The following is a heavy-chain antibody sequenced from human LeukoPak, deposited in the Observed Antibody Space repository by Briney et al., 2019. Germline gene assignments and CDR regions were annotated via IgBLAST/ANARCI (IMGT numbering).Heavy chain of an antibody. J-gene: IGHJ3*02. D-gene: IGHD1-14*01. V-gene: IGHV3-11*04. CDR1: GFTFSDYY. CDR2: ISYSVSDI. CDR3: AKEVFTGSGGAFDI. Sequence: GGSLRLSCVASGFTFSDYYMSWIRQAPGKGLEWVSHISYSVSDIHYVDSVKGRFTISRDNAKNSLYLQMNSLRAEDTAVYYCAKEVFTGSGGAFDIWGQGTVVTVSS.